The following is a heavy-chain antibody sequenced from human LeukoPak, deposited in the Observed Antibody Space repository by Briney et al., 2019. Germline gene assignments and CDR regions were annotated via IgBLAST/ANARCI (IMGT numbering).Heavy chain of an antibody. D-gene: IGHD3-22*01. CDR1: GGSISSGDYY. CDR2: IYYSGST. J-gene: IGHJ3*02. CDR3: ARGYYYDSSGYYGLDAFDI. Sequence: SETLSLTCTVSGGSISSGDYYWSWIRQPPGKGLEWIGYIYYSGSTYYNPSLKSRVTISVDTSKNQFSLKLSSVTAADTAVYYCARGYYYDSSGYYGLDAFDIWGQGTMVTVSS. V-gene: IGHV4-30-4*01.